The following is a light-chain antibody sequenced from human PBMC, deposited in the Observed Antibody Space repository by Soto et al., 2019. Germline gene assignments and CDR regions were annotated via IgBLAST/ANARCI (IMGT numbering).Light chain of an antibody. CDR3: GADHGSGSTGV. CDR2: VGTGGIVG. Sequence: QLVLTQPPSASASLGASVTLTCTLSSGYSNYKVDWYQQRPGKGPRFVMRVGTGGIVGSKGDGIPDRFSVLGSGLNRYLTIRNIQEEDEGDYHCGADHGSGSTGVFGGGTKLTVL. J-gene: IGLJ3*02. V-gene: IGLV9-49*01. CDR1: SGYSNYK.